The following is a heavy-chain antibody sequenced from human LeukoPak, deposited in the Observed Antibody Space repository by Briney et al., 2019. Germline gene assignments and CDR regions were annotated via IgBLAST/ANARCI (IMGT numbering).Heavy chain of an antibody. J-gene: IGHJ5*02. Sequence: PGGSLRLSCAASGFTFDDYAMHWVRQAPGKGLEWVSGISWNSGSIGYADSVKGRFTISRDNAKNSLYLQMNSLRAEDTALYYCAKDRVAVAGTPWFDPWGQGTLVTVSS. CDR2: ISWNSGSI. V-gene: IGHV3-9*01. D-gene: IGHD6-19*01. CDR3: AKDRVAVAGTPWFDP. CDR1: GFTFDDYA.